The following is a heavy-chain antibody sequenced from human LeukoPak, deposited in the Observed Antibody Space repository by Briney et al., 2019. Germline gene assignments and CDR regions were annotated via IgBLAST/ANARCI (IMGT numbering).Heavy chain of an antibody. D-gene: IGHD6-13*01. V-gene: IGHV3-9*01. J-gene: IGHJ4*02. CDR1: GFTFDDYA. CDR2: ISWNGGSI. CDR3: AKAAGAHSSSWGYFDY. Sequence: GGSLRLSCAASGFTFDDYAMQWVRQAPGKGLEWVSGISWNGGSIAYADSVKGRFTISRDNAKNSLYLQMNTLRAEDTALYYCAKAAGAHSSSWGYFDYWGQGTLVTASS.